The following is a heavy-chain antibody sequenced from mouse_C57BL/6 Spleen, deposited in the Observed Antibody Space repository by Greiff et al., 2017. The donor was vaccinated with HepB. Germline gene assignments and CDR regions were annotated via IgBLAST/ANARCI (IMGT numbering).Heavy chain of an antibody. J-gene: IGHJ4*01. CDR2: IYPRSGNT. CDR1: GYTFTSYG. D-gene: IGHD1-1*01. V-gene: IGHV1-81*01. CDR3: ARSPSSYDAMDY. Sequence: QVQLQQSGAELARPGASVKLSCKASGYTFTSYGISWVKQRTGQGLEWIGEIYPRSGNTYYNEKFKGKATLTADKSSSTAYMELRSLTSEDSAVYFCARSPSSYDAMDYWGQGTSVTVSS.